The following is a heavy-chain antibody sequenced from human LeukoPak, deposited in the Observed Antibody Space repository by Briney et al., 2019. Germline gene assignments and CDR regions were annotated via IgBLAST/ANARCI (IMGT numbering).Heavy chain of an antibody. Sequence: RPGGSLRLSCADSGFTFDDYGMSWVRQAPGKGLEWVSGINWNGGSTGYADSVKGRFTISRDNAKNSLYLQMNSLRAEDTALYYCASFGSNYDILTGDYWGQGTLVTVSS. CDR3: ASFGSNYDILTGDY. CDR1: GFTFDDYG. D-gene: IGHD3-9*01. V-gene: IGHV3-20*04. J-gene: IGHJ4*02. CDR2: INWNGGST.